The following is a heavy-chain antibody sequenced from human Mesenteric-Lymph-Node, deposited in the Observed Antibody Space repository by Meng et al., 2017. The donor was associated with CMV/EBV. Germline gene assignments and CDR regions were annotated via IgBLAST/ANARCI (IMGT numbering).Heavy chain of an antibody. Sequence: ASVKVSCKASGYTFTGYYMHWVRQAPGQGLEWMGWINPNSGATNYALDFRGRVTLTSDTSISAAYLDINSLRSDDTAVYYCARGDEYLPINWFDLWGQGTLVTVSS. J-gene: IGHJ5*02. CDR2: INPNSGAT. D-gene: IGHD2-2*02. CDR3: ARGDEYLPINWFDL. CDR1: GYTFTGYY. V-gene: IGHV1-2*07.